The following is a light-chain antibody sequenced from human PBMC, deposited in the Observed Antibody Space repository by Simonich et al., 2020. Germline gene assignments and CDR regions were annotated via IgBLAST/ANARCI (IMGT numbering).Light chain of an antibody. CDR3: CSYGGSSTLV. Sequence: QSALTQPASVSGSPGQSITISCTGTSSDVGRYNLVSWYQQHPGKAPKLMIYEGSKRPSGVSNGFSGSKSGNPASLTISGLQAEDEADYYCCSYGGSSTLVFGGGTKLTVL. V-gene: IGLV2-23*01. CDR1: SSDVGRYNL. J-gene: IGLJ2*01. CDR2: EGS.